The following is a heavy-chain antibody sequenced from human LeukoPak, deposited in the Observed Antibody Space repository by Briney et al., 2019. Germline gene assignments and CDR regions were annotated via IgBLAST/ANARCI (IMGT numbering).Heavy chain of an antibody. V-gene: IGHV3-21*04. D-gene: IGHD1-26*01. Sequence: PGGSLRLSCAASGFTFSSFSMIWVRQAPGKGLEWVSSTSSSSAYTFYAESGKGRFTISRDNAKNSLFLQMNSLRAEDTAVYYCASGGSYYYFDYWGQGTLVTVSS. CDR1: GFTFSSFS. J-gene: IGHJ4*02. CDR2: TSSSSAYT. CDR3: ASGGSYYYFDY.